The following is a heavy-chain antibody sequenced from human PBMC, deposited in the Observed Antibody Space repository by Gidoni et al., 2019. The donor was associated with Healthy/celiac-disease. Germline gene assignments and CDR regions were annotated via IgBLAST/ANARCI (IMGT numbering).Heavy chain of an antibody. CDR1: GFTFSSYW. D-gene: IGHD6-13*01. J-gene: IGHJ4*02. V-gene: IGHV3-7*01. CDR3: ARAGSSWYRFEVY. Sequence: EVQLVESGGGLVQPGGSRRLSCAAPGFTFSSYWMSWVRQAPGRGLEWVANIKQDGSEKYYVDSVKGRFTISRDNAKNSLYLQMNSLRAEDTAVYYCARAGSSWYRFEVYWGQGTLVTVSS. CDR2: IKQDGSEK.